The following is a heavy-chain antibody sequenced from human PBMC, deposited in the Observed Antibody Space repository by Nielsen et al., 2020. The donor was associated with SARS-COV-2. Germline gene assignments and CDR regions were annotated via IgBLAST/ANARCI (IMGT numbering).Heavy chain of an antibody. D-gene: IGHD3-3*01. J-gene: IGHJ4*02. CDR3: VRDLAHGGFWSGYDRRDHYFDY. V-gene: IGHV1-69*04. CDR2: IVPIVNIT. CDR1: GGSFHTNS. Sequence: SVKVSCKASGGSFHTNSLSWVRQAPGQGLEWMGRIVPIVNITNYPRKFLGRVTLSADKSTNTAYMELRSLRSDDTAIYYCVRDLAHGGFWSGYDRRDHYFDYWGQGTLVTVSS.